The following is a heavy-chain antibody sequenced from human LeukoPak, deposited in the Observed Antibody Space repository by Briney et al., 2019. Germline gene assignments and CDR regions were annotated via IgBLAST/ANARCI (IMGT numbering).Heavy chain of an antibody. J-gene: IGHJ4*02. CDR2: IYYSGST. V-gene: IGHV4-31*03. CDR1: GGSISSGGYY. D-gene: IGHD2-21*02. Sequence: SETLSLTCTVSGGSISSGGYYWSWIRQHPGKGLEWIGYIYYSGSTYYNPSLKSRVTISVDTSKNQLSLKLSSVTAADTAVYYCASSYCGGDCYSFDYWGQGTLVTVSS. CDR3: ASSYCGGDCYSFDY.